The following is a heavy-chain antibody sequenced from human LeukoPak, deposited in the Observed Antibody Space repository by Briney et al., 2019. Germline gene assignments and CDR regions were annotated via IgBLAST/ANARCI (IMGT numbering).Heavy chain of an antibody. J-gene: IGHJ6*04. CDR3: ASSGVTTVTYYYYGMDA. V-gene: IGHV3-21*01. Sequence: GGSLRLSCAASGFTFSSYSMNWVRQAPGKGLEWVSSISSSSSYIYYADSVKGRFTISRDNAKNSLYLQMNSLRAEDTAVYYCASSGVTTVTYYYYGMDAWGKGTTVTVSS. CDR1: GFTFSSYS. CDR2: ISSSSSYI. D-gene: IGHD4-17*01.